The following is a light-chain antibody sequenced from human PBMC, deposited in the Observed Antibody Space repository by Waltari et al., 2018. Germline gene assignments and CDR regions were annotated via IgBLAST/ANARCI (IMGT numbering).Light chain of an antibody. V-gene: IGLV1-47*01. CDR3: AVRDDTMDTLV. Sequence: QSVVTQSPSASGTPGQRVTISCSGSGSNIGKYNVPWYQHLPGTTPKLVMFRNNLRPSGVPDRFSGSKSGTSASLDISGLRSEDEGDYYCAVRDDTMDTLVFGGGTKLTVL. J-gene: IGLJ3*02. CDR1: GSNIGKYN. CDR2: RNN.